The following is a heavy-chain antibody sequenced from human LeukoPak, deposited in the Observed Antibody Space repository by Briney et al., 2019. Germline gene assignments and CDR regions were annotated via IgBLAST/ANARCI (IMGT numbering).Heavy chain of an antibody. J-gene: IGHJ5*02. V-gene: IGHV4-4*09. CDR1: GGSISSYY. CDR3: ARGRLRSNWFDP. CDR2: IYTSGST. Sequence: PSVTLSLTCTVSGGSISSYYWSWIRQPAGKGLEWIGYIYTSGSTNYNPSLKSRVTISVDTSKNQFSLKLSSVTAADTAVYYCARGRLRSNWFDPWGQGTLVTVSS. D-gene: IGHD5-12*01.